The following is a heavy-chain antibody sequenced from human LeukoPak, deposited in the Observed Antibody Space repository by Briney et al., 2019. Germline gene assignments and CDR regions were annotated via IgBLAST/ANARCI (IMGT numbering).Heavy chain of an antibody. Sequence: ASVKVSCKASGYTFTGYYMHWVRQAPGQGLEWMGWINPNSGGTNYAQKFQGRVTMTRDTSISTAYMELSRLRSDDTAVYYCARDYSSSWYQGGYWGQGTLVTVSS. CDR3: ARDYSSSWYQGGY. CDR2: INPNSGGT. D-gene: IGHD6-13*01. V-gene: IGHV1-2*02. CDR1: GYTFTGYY. J-gene: IGHJ4*02.